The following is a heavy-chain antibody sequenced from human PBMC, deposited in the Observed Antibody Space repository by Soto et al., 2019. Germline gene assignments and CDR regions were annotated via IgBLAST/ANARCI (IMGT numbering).Heavy chain of an antibody. CDR3: VRRKPPMVRVNPYNTLDV. CDR2: IYWDDDT. J-gene: IGHJ6*02. D-gene: IGHD3-10*01. CDR1: GFSLSSSRVG. V-gene: IGHV2-5*02. Sequence: GPTLVNPTQTLTLTCTVSGFSLSSSRVGVSWIRQPPGKALEWLALIYWDDDTRYSASLKSRLTITKDASKNQVVLTMTNMDPVDTATYYLVRRKPPMVRVNPYNTLDVWGLGT.